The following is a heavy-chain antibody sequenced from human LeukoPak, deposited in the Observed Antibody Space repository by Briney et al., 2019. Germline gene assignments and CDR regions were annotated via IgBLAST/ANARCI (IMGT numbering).Heavy chain of an antibody. Sequence: KTGGSLRLSCAASGFTLSDYYMSWIRQAPGKGLGGVSYISSSGSTIYYADSVKGRFTISRDNAKNSLYLQINSLRAEDTAVYYCAGPSIAASDAFDIWGQGTMVTVSS. V-gene: IGHV3-11*04. J-gene: IGHJ3*02. CDR3: AGPSIAASDAFDI. CDR2: ISSSGSTI. CDR1: GFTLSDYY. D-gene: IGHD6-6*01.